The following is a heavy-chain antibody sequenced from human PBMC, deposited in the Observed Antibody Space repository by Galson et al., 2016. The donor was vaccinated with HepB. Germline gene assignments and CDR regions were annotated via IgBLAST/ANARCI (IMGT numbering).Heavy chain of an antibody. J-gene: IGHJ2*01. CDR2: INTDGSST. CDR1: GFFFRSHW. Sequence: SLRLSCAASGFFFRSHWMHWVRQAPGKGLVWVSRINTDGSSTTYADSVKGRFSISRDNAKNTLYLQMNSLRADDPAVYYCARVSALWWERYWYFDLWGRGTLVTVSS. D-gene: IGHD1-26*01. CDR3: ARVSALWWERYWYFDL. V-gene: IGHV3-74*01.